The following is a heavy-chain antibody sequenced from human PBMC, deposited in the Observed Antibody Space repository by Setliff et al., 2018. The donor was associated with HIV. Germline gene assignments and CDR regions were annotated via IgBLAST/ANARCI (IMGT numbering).Heavy chain of an antibody. V-gene: IGHV1-3*01. Sequence: GASVKVSCKASGYTLTGYAMHWVRQAPGQRLEWMGWINAGNGNTIYSQKFQGRVTITRDTSASTAYMELSSLRSEDTAVYYCARVSELLAYYMDVWGKGTTVTVSS. CDR2: INAGNGNT. CDR3: ARVSELLAYYMDV. D-gene: IGHD1-26*01. J-gene: IGHJ6*03. CDR1: GYTLTGYA.